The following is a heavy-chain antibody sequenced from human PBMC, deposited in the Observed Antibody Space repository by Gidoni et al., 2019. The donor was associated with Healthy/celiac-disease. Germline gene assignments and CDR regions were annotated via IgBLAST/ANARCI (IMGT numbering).Heavy chain of an antibody. Sequence: QVQLQQWGAGLLTPSETLSLTCAVSGGSFRGYYWSWIRQPPGKGLDGIGEINHSGSTNYNPSLKSRVTISVDTSKNQFSLKLSAVTAADTAVYYCARDRVIVGATSIFDYWGQGTLVTVSS. CDR2: INHSGST. D-gene: IGHD1-26*01. J-gene: IGHJ4*02. V-gene: IGHV4-34*01. CDR1: GGSFRGYY. CDR3: ARDRVIVGATSIFDY.